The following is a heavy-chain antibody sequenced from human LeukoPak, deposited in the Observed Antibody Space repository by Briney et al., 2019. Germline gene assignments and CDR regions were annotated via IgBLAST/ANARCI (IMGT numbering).Heavy chain of an antibody. D-gene: IGHD1-26*01. Sequence: GGSLRLSCAASGFTFNNYWMSWVLQAPGKGLEWVANIKQDGSERYSVDSVKGRFTISRDNAKNSLYLQMKSLRAEDTAVYYCARYSGSYHGFDYWGQGTLVTVSS. CDR1: GFTFNNYW. CDR2: IKQDGSER. V-gene: IGHV3-7*01. J-gene: IGHJ4*02. CDR3: ARYSGSYHGFDY.